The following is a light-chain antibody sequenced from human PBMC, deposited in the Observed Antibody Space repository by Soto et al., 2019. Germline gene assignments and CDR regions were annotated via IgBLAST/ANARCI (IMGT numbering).Light chain of an antibody. Sequence: DIQMTQSPSSLSASVGDRVTITCQASQDISNYLAWYQQKPGKAPKRLIFGASNLESGVPSRFSGTGSGTEFIRTTTNLQPEDFATYYCLQHTYVWSFGQGTKV. V-gene: IGKV1-17*02. CDR2: GAS. CDR1: QDISNY. J-gene: IGKJ1*01. CDR3: LQHTYVWS.